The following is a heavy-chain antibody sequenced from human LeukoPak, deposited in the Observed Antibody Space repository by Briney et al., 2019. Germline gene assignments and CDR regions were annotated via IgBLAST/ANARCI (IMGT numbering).Heavy chain of an antibody. V-gene: IGHV1-2*02. J-gene: IGHJ4*02. Sequence: ASVKVSCKASGYTFSVYYMHWVRQAPGEGLEWMGWIHPNSGGTNYAQKFQGRVTMTGDTSISIAFMELCGVTSDDTALYYCARDVRRDGYNLFDYWGQGTMVTVSS. D-gene: IGHD5-24*01. CDR1: GYTFSVYY. CDR2: IHPNSGGT. CDR3: ARDVRRDGYNLFDY.